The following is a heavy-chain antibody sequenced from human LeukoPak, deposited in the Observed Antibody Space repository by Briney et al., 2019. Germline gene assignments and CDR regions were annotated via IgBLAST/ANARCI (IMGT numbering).Heavy chain of an antibody. J-gene: IGHJ4*02. Sequence: PSETLSLTCTVSGGSISSGDYYWGWIRQPPGKGLEWIGNIYCSGSTYYNPSLKSRVTISVDTSKNQFSLKLSSVSAADTAVHYCARWVATPRGYFDYWGQGALVTVSS. CDR3: ARWVATPRGYFDY. V-gene: IGHV4-39*01. CDR1: GGSISSGDYY. D-gene: IGHD5-12*01. CDR2: IYCSGST.